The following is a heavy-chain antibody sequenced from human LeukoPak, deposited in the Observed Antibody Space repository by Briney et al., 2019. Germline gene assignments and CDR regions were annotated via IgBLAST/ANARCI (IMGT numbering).Heavy chain of an antibody. Sequence: ASVKVSCKASGGTFSSYAISWVRQAPGQGLEWVGGIIPIFGTANYAQKFQGRVTITADESTSTAYMELSSLRSEDTAVYYCAREGEWELLANWFDPWGQGTLVTVSS. D-gene: IGHD1-26*01. J-gene: IGHJ5*02. CDR2: IIPIFGTA. CDR3: AREGEWELLANWFDP. CDR1: GGTFSSYA. V-gene: IGHV1-69*13.